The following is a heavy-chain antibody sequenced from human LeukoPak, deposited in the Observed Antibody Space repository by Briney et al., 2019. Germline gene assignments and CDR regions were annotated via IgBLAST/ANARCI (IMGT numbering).Heavy chain of an antibody. CDR2: ISAYNGNT. Sequence: GASVKVSCTASGYTFTSYGISWVRQAPGQGLEWMGWISAYNGNTNYAQKLQGRVTMTTDTSTSTAYMELRSLRSDDTAVYYCASSNDFWSGYYGGPFDYWGQGTLVTVSS. V-gene: IGHV1-18*01. J-gene: IGHJ4*02. D-gene: IGHD3-3*01. CDR1: GYTFTSYG. CDR3: ASSNDFWSGYYGGPFDY.